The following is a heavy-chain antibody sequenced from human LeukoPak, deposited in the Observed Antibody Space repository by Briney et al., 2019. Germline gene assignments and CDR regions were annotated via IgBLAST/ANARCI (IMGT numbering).Heavy chain of an antibody. V-gene: IGHV3-30*18. CDR3: AKDWTGQWTIDH. J-gene: IGHJ4*02. CDR2: ITDNGGGK. CDR1: GFTFSYHW. D-gene: IGHD3/OR15-3a*01. Sequence: QPGGSLRLSCAASGFTFSYHWMTWVRQAPGKGLEWVAMITDNGGGKHYTDSVKGRFTISRDASKNTVYLQLNSLRADDTAVYFCAKDWTGQWTIDHWGQGTLVTVSS.